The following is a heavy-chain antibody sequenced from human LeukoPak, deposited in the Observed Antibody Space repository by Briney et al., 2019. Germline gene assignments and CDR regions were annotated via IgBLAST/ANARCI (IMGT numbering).Heavy chain of an antibody. CDR2: IDSSGRTI. V-gene: IGHV3-11*04. CDR3: ARLQGFLISFGGLGY. Sequence: GGSLRLSCAASGFLFSDYYMSWIRQAPGKGLEWVSYIDSSGRTIYYADSVKGRFTISRDNAKNSLYLQMNSLRAADTAVYYCARLQGFLISFGGLGYWGQGTLVTVSS. J-gene: IGHJ4*02. D-gene: IGHD3-16*01. CDR1: GFLFSDYY.